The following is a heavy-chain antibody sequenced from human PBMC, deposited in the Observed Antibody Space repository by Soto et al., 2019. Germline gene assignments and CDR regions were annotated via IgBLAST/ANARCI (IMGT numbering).Heavy chain of an antibody. J-gene: IGHJ4*02. V-gene: IGHV1-18*01. CDR2: VNTYNGNP. Sequence: QVQLVQSGVEVKKPGASVKVSCKASGYTFTNYAISWVRQAPGRGLEWMGWVNTYNGNPNYAQIFQGRITMTTNTYTGTAYMELRSLKSDDSAVYYCARDSQYSTSWQRFDSWGQGTLVTVSS. CDR1: GYTFTNYA. D-gene: IGHD6-13*01. CDR3: ARDSQYSTSWQRFDS.